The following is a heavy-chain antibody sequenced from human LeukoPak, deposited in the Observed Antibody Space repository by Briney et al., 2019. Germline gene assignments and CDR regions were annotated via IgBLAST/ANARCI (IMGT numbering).Heavy chain of an antibody. CDR3: ARREETTVSLGDY. V-gene: IGHV4-34*01. CDR2: INHSGTT. J-gene: IGHJ4*02. Sequence: SSETLSLTCAVYGGSFSGFYWSWIRQPPGKGLEWIGAINHSGTTNYNPSLKSRVTISVDTSKNQFSLKLSSVTAADTAVYYCARREETTVSLGDYWGQGTLVTVSS. D-gene: IGHD4-11*01. CDR1: GGSFSGFY.